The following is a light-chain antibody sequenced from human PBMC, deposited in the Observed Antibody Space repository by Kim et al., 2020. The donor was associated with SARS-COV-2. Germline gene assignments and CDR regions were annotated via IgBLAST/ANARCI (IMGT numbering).Light chain of an antibody. CDR2: EVS. CDR3: CSYAGSSTYV. J-gene: IGLJ1*01. CDR1: SSDVGSYDL. Sequence: QSALTQPASVSGSPGQSITISCTGTSSDVGSYDLVSWYQHHPGKAPKLMIYEVSKRPSGVSNRFSGSKSGNTASLTISGLQAEDGADYYCCSYAGSSTYVFGTGTKVTVL. V-gene: IGLV2-23*02.